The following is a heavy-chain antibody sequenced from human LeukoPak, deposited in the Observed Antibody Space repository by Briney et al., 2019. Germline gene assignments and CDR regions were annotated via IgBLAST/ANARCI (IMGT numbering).Heavy chain of an antibody. D-gene: IGHD2-2*01. CDR2: INHSGST. CDR1: GGSFSGYY. CDR3: ARAGGYCSSTSCQQGFWFDP. Sequence: SETLSLTCAVYGGSFSGYYWSWIRQPPGKGLEWIGEINHSGSTNYNPSLNSRVTISVDTSKNQFSLKVSSVTAADTAVYYCARAGGYCSSTSCQQGFWFDPWGQGTLVTVSS. J-gene: IGHJ5*02. V-gene: IGHV4-34*01.